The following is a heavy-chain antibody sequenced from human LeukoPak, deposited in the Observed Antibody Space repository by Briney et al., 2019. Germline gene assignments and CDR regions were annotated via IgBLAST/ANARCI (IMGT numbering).Heavy chain of an antibody. V-gene: IGHV3-21*01. D-gene: IGHD2-2*01. CDR2: ISSSSSYI. CDR3: ARGGRVVVVPFDY. J-gene: IGHJ4*02. CDR1: GFTFSSYS. Sequence: GGSLRLPCAASGFTFSSYSMNGVRRAQGKGREWVSSISSSSSYIYYADSVKGRFTISRDNAKNSLYLQMNSLRAEDTAVYYCARGGRVVVVPFDYWGQGTLVTVSS.